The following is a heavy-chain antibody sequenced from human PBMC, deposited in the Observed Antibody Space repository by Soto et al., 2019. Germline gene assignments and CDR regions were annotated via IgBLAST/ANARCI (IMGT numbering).Heavy chain of an antibody. D-gene: IGHD4-17*01. CDR1: GYTFTSYG. J-gene: IGHJ4*02. V-gene: IGHV1-18*01. CDR3: ALGPYGDYDFDY. Sequence: ASGKVSCKASGYTFTSYGISWVRQAPGQGLEWMGWISAYNGNTNYAQKLQGRVTMTTDTSTSTAYMELRSLRSDDTAVYYCALGPYGDYDFDYWGQGTLVTVSS. CDR2: ISAYNGNT.